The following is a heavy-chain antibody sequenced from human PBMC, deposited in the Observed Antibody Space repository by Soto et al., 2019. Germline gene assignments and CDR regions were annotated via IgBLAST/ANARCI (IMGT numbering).Heavy chain of an antibody. Sequence: QVQLRESGPGLVMPSQTLSLTCTVSGDSIGSGNKYWSWIRQAPGKGLEWIGYIFSSGTTYYNPSLKSRFTMSLDTPRNHSSLKLNSVTEQDAAVYFCPGAPSPFDLSAPRDVGGQGTTVTVPS. J-gene: IGHJ6*02. D-gene: IGHD3-16*01. CDR1: GDSIGSGNKY. CDR3: PGAPSPFDLSAPRDV. CDR2: IFSSGTT. V-gene: IGHV4-30-4*01.